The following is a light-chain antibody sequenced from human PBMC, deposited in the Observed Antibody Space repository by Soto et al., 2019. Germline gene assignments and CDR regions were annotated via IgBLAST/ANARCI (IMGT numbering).Light chain of an antibody. Sequence: VLTMSVATLSLSPGERATLSCRASESVSSYLALYQQKPGQAPRLLIYDACNRATGIPARFRGSGSGTDFTLTINSLEPEDFAVYYCQKYNSWPGMFGQGTKVDIK. CDR2: DAC. CDR1: ESVSSY. J-gene: IGKJ1*01. CDR3: QKYNSWPGM. V-gene: IGKV3-11*01.